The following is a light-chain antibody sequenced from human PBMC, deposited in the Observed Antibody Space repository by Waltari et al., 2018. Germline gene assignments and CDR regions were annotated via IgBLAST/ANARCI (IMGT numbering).Light chain of an antibody. CDR3: LLYYGGVHV. CDR1: TGAVTSGDY. J-gene: IGLJ1*01. CDR2: RTS. V-gene: IGLV7-43*01. Sequence: QTVVTQEPSLTVSPGGTVTLTCASSTGAVTSGDYPNWSQQKPGQAPRALIYRTSNKHPWTPARFSGSLLGGKAALTLSGVHPEDEAEYYCLLYYGGVHVFGTGTKVTVL.